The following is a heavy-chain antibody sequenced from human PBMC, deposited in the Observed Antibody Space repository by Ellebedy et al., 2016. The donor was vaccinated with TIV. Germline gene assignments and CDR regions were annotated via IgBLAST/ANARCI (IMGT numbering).Heavy chain of an antibody. Sequence: SETLSLTCTVSGGSVSSGSHYWNWIRQPPGKGLEWIGYSYYIGTTNYNPSLKSRVTISEDTSKNQFSLRLTYVTAADTAVYYCAGGSYTPYGMDVWGRGTTVIVSS. J-gene: IGHJ6*02. CDR3: AGGSYTPYGMDV. CDR1: GGSVSSGSHY. CDR2: SYYIGTT. D-gene: IGHD3-10*01. V-gene: IGHV4-61*01.